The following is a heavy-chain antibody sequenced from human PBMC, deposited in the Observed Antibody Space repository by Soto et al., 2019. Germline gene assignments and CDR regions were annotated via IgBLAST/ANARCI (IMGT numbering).Heavy chain of an antibody. D-gene: IGHD4-4*01. CDR1: GFTVTSNG. Sequence: WGTLRLSCGASGFTVTSNGMSWVRPAPGKGLAWVSAISPNGQGIWYADSVKGRFTISRDISRNTVFLHINSLRAENTAVYYCAKDRQYPRNYCQCWGQVTRVAVSS. J-gene: IGHJ6*02. CDR3: AKDRQYPRNYCQC. CDR2: ISPNGQGI. V-gene: IGHV3-23*01.